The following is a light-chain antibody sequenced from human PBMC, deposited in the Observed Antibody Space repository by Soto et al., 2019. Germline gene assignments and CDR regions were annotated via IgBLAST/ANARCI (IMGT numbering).Light chain of an antibody. CDR2: RNY. CDR1: SSNIGAGYD. CDR3: QSYDSSLSGVV. V-gene: IGLV1-40*01. Sequence: QSVLTQPPSVSGAPGQRVTVSCTGSSSNIGAGYDVHWYQQLPGRAPKLLIFRNYNRPSGIPDRFSGSKSDTSASLAITGLQAEDEADYYCQSYDSSLSGVVFGGGTQLTVL. J-gene: IGLJ2*01.